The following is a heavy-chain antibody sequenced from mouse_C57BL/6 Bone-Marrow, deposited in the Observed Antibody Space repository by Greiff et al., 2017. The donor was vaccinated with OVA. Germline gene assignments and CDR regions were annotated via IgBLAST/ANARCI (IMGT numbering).Heavy chain of an antibody. J-gene: IGHJ2*01. Sequence: EVKLVESGGGLVQPKGSLKLSCAASGFSFNTYAMNWVRQAPGKGLEWVARIRSKSNNYATYYADSVKDRFTISRDDSESMLYLQMNNLKTEDTAMYYCVRDSSGYFDYWGLGTTLTVSS. V-gene: IGHV10-1*01. CDR3: VRDSSGYFDY. D-gene: IGHD3-2*02. CDR1: GFSFNTYA. CDR2: IRSKSNNYAT.